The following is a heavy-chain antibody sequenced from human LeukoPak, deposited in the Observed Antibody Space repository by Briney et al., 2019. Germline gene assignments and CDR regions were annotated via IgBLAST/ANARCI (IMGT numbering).Heavy chain of an antibody. D-gene: IGHD3-16*02. Sequence: PVGSLRLSCSPSIFTFTIYAMHGVRHTPGGGVGYVSVICSNVGSTYYTHSVKGRSTISRDNPKTTLSIQMSSLRADDTAVYYCVVSRGGVNVRYFDYWGQGTLVTVSS. J-gene: IGHJ4*02. CDR2: ICSNVGST. CDR3: VVSRGGVNVRYFDY. V-gene: IGHV3-64D*06. CDR1: IFTFTIYA.